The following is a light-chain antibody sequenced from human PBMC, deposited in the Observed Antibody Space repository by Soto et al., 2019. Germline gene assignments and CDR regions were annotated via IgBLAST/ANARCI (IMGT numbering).Light chain of an antibody. CDR2: DGS. CDR3: RQYNGYST. J-gene: IGKJ2*01. V-gene: IGKV1-5*01. Sequence: DIQMTQSPSTLSASVGDRVTITCRASRTISSWLAWYQQRPGKAPKLLIYDGSNLEDGVPSRFSGSRSGTEFTLTISSLQPDDVATYYCRQYNGYSTFAQGTYLDIE. CDR1: RTISSW.